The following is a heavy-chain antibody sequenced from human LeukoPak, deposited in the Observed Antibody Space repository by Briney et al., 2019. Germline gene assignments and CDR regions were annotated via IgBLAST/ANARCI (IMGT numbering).Heavy chain of an antibody. CDR2: ISAYNGNT. Sequence: ASVKVSCKASGYTFTSYGISWVRQAPGQGLEWMGWISAYNGNTNYAQKLQGRVTMTTDTSTSTAYMELRSLRSDDTAVYYCARAQVVRGVIMYFDYWGQGTLVTVSS. CDR3: ARAQVVRGVIMYFDY. CDR1: GYTFTSYG. J-gene: IGHJ4*02. D-gene: IGHD3-10*01. V-gene: IGHV1-18*01.